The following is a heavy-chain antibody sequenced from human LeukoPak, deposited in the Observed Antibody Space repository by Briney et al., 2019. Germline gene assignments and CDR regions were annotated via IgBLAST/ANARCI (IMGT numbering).Heavy chain of an antibody. D-gene: IGHD3-22*01. V-gene: IGHV3-23*01. J-gene: IGHJ4*02. CDR1: GFTSGIYG. Sequence: GGSLRLSCAASGFTSGIYGMSWVRHAPGKGLEWVSTINDSGGSTYYADSVKGRFTISRDNSYNTLYLQMNSLRAEDTAVYYCAKSAMSDSSGYYFDSWGQGTLVTVSS. CDR3: AKSAMSDSSGYYFDS. CDR2: INDSGGST.